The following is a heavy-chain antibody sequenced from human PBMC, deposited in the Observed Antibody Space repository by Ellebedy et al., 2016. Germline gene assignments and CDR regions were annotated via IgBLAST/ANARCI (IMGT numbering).Heavy chain of an antibody. V-gene: IGHV3-9*01. CDR3: AKDSAFSSSLNYYYGMDV. D-gene: IGHD6-13*01. CDR1: GFTFDDYA. J-gene: IGHJ6*02. CDR2: ISWNSGSI. Sequence: GGSLRLXXAASGFTFDDYAMHWVRQAPEKGLEWVSGISWNSGSIGYADSVKGRFTISRDNAKNSLYLQMNSLRAEDTALYYCAKDSAFSSSLNYYYGMDVWGQGTTVTVSS.